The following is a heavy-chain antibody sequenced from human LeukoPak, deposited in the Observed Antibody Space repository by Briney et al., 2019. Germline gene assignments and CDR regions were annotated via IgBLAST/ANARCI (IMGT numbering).Heavy chain of an antibody. CDR3: SSLGYYYDSSGPGDDAFDI. Sequence: ASETLSLTCTVSGDSINSGSYYWTWIRQPAGKGLEWVGRFYTSGSTRYNPSLKSRVTISVDTSKNQFSLKLSSVTAADTAVYYCSSLGYYYDSSGPGDDAFDIWGQGTMVTVSS. V-gene: IGHV4-61*02. CDR1: GDSINSGSYY. J-gene: IGHJ3*02. CDR2: FYTSGST. D-gene: IGHD3-22*01.